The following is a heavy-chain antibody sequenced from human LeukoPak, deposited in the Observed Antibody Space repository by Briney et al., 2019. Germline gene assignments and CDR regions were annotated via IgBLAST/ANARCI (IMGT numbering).Heavy chain of an antibody. V-gene: IGHV4-39*07. CDR3: ASSAGVDY. D-gene: IGHD7-27*01. CDR1: GGSISSSSYY. CDR2: IYCSGST. J-gene: IGHJ4*02. Sequence: PSETLSLTCTVPGGSISSSSYYWGWIRQPPGKGLEWIGSIYCSGSTYYNPSLKSRVTISVDTSKNQFSLKLSSVTAADTAVYYCASSAGVDYWGQGTLVTVSS.